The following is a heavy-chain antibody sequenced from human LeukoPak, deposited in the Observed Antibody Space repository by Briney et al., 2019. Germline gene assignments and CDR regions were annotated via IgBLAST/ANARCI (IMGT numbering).Heavy chain of an antibody. J-gene: IGHJ4*02. CDR2: IYTSGST. CDR3: ARDDNWGLYYFDY. CDR1: GGSISSGSYY. Sequence: SETLSHTCTVSGGSISSGSYYWSWIRQPAGKGLEWIGRIYTSGSTNYNPSLKSRVTISVDTSKNQFSLKLSSVTAADTAVYYCARDDNWGLYYFDYWGQGTLVTVSS. V-gene: IGHV4-61*02. D-gene: IGHD7-27*01.